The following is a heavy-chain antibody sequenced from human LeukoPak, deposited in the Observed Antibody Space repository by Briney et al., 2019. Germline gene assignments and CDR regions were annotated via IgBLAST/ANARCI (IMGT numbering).Heavy chain of an antibody. CDR1: GFTFNNYA. J-gene: IGHJ4*02. V-gene: IGHV3-23*01. Sequence: GGSLRLSCAASGFTFNNYAMSWVRQAPGKGLEWVSAISGSGGSTYYADSVKGRFTISRDNSKNTLYLQMNSLRAEDTAVYYCAKASGFGELLTYFDYWGQGTLVTVSS. CDR2: ISGSGGST. D-gene: IGHD3-10*01. CDR3: AKASGFGELLTYFDY.